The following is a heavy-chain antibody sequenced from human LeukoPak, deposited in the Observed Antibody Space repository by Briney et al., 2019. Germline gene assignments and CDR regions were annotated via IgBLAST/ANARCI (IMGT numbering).Heavy chain of an antibody. J-gene: IGHJ4*02. V-gene: IGHV4-34*01. CDR1: GGSISGYF. D-gene: IGHD7-27*01. Sequence: SETLSLTCTVSGGSISGYFWSWIRQPPGKGLEWIGELNHSGSTNYNPSLKSRVTISVDTSKNQFSLKLSSVTAADTAVYYCARSEGNNWGSIPFDYWGQGTLVTVSS. CDR2: LNHSGST. CDR3: ARSEGNNWGSIPFDY.